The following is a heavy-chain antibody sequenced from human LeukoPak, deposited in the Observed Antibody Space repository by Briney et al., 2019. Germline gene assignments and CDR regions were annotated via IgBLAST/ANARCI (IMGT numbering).Heavy chain of an antibody. J-gene: IGHJ4*02. D-gene: IGHD2-15*01. CDR1: GGSISSGSYD. V-gene: IGHV4-61*02. Sequence: SQTLSLTCIVSGGSISSGSYDWSWIRQPAGKGLEWIGRIFTCGSTNYNPSLKSRVTISVDTSKNQFSLKLSSVTAADTAVYYCAREGFKVVGALQQLADYWGQGTLVTVSS. CDR3: AREGFKVVGALQQLADY. CDR2: IFTCGST.